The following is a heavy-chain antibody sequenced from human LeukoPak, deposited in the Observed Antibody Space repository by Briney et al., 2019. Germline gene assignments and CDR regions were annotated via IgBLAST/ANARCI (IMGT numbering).Heavy chain of an antibody. V-gene: IGHV5-51*01. CDR1: GYSFTNYW. CDR3: ATYAGTSSKYFHH. J-gene: IGHJ1*01. D-gene: IGHD3-10*01. CDR2: IYPGDSDT. Sequence: GESLKISCKGSGYSFTNYWIGWVRQLPGKGLEWMGIIYPGDSDTRDSPSFQGQVTISADKSISTAYLQWSSLKASDTAIYFCATYAGTSSKYFHHWGQGTLVTVSS.